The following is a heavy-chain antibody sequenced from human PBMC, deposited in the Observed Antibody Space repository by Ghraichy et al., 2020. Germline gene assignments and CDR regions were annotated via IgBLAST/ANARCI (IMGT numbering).Heavy chain of an antibody. CDR2: MNPNSGNT. D-gene: IGHD2-2*02. CDR3: ARANYCSSTSCYTVSPMRDYGMDV. V-gene: IGHV1-8*01. CDR1: GYTFTNYD. J-gene: IGHJ6*02. Sequence: ASVKVSCKASGYTFTNYDINWVRQATGQGLDWMGWMNPNSGNTGYAQKFQDRVTMTRNTSISTAYMELRSLRSDDTAVYYCARANYCSSTSCYTVSPMRDYGMDVWGQGTTVTVSS.